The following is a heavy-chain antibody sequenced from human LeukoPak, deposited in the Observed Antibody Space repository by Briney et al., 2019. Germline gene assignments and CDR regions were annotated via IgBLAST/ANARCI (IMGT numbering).Heavy chain of an antibody. V-gene: IGHV4-39*01. Sequence: NTSETLSLTCTVSGGSISSSSYYWDWVRQPPGKGLEWIGSIYYSGSTYYNPSLKSRVTISVDTSKNQFSLKLSSVTAADTAVYYCASHSISYGPYNWFDPWGQGTLVTVSS. D-gene: IGHD1-26*01. CDR2: IYYSGST. CDR3: ASHSISYGPYNWFDP. CDR1: GGSISSSSYY. J-gene: IGHJ5*02.